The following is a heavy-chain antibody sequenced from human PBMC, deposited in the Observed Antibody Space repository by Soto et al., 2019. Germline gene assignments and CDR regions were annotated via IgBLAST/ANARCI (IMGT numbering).Heavy chain of an antibody. Sequence: SVKVSCKASGGTFSSYAISWVRQAPGQGLEWMGGIIPIFGTANYAQKFQGRVTITADKSTSTAYMELSSLRSEDTAVYYCAREALSAAAGTEWFDPWGQGTLVTVSS. J-gene: IGHJ5*02. CDR2: IIPIFGTA. V-gene: IGHV1-69*06. D-gene: IGHD6-13*01. CDR3: AREALSAAAGTEWFDP. CDR1: GGTFSSYA.